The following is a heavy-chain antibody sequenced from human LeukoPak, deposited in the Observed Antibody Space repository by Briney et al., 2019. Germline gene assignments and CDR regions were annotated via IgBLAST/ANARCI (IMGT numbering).Heavy chain of an antibody. Sequence: SETLSLTCTVSGGSISSYYWSWIRQPPGKGLEWIGYIYYSGSTNYNPSLKSRVTISVDTSKNQFSLKLSSVTAADTAVYYCARGLLDYYYYMDVWGKGTTVTVSS. CDR3: ARGLLDYYYYMDV. V-gene: IGHV4-59*01. J-gene: IGHJ6*03. CDR1: GGSISSYY. D-gene: IGHD2-8*02. CDR2: IYYSGST.